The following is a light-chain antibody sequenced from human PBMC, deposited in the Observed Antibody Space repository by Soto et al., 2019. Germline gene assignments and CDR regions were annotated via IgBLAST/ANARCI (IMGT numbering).Light chain of an antibody. CDR2: KAS. J-gene: IGKJ1*01. V-gene: IGKV1-5*03. CDR1: QSISSW. CDR3: QQYNSYST. Sequence: DLQMTQSTSTLSASLGDRVTIPCRASQSISSWLAWYQQKPGKAPKLLIYKASSLESGVPSRFSGSGSGTEFTLTISSLKPDDFATYYCQQYNSYSTFGQGTKVDIK.